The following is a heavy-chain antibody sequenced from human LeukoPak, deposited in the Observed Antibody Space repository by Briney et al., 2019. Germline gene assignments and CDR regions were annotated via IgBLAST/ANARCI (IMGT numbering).Heavy chain of an antibody. J-gene: IGHJ4*02. CDR1: GFTFSSYS. CDR3: AITIFGVVQPIPYY. CDR2: ISSSSSYI. V-gene: IGHV3-21*01. Sequence: GGSLRLSXAASGFTFSSYSMNWVRQAPGKGLEWVSSISSSSSYIYYADSLKGRFTISRDNAKNSLYLQMNSLRAEDTAVYYCAITIFGVVQPIPYYWGQGTLVTVSS. D-gene: IGHD3-3*01.